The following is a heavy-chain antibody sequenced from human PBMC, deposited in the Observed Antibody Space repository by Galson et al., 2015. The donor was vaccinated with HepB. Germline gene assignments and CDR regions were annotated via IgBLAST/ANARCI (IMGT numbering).Heavy chain of an antibody. CDR2: INHSGST. Sequence: TLSLTCAVYGGSFSSYYWSWIRQPPGKGLEWIGEINHSGSTNYNPSLKSRVTISVDTSKNQFSLKLSSVTAADTAVYYCARCQYYFDYWGQGTLVTVSS. CDR1: GGSFSSYY. V-gene: IGHV4-34*01. CDR3: ARCQYYFDY. J-gene: IGHJ4*02.